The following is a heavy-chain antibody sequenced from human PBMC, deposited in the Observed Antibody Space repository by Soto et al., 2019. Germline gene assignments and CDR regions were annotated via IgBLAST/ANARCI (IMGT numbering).Heavy chain of an antibody. CDR3: AKDPGGAAAGTDWFDP. CDR1: GFILSSYW. J-gene: IGHJ5*02. CDR2: VNSDESTT. V-gene: IGHV3-74*01. Sequence: VQLVASGGGLVQPGGSLRLSCTAAGFILSSYWMHWVRQGPGKGLVWVSRVNSDESTTSYADSVKGRFTISRDNAKNTLYLQMNSLRAEDTAVYYCAKDPGGAAAGTDWFDPWGQGTLVTDSS. D-gene: IGHD6-13*01.